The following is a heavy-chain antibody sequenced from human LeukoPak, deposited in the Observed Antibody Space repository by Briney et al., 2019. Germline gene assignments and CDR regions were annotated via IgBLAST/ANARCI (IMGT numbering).Heavy chain of an antibody. D-gene: IGHD2-2*01. Sequence: GGSLRLSCAASGFTFSTFWMHWVRQAPGKGLVWVSRIEGDGSRSTYANSVKGRFTISRDNAKNTLYLQMNSLRAEDTAVYYCAKGVYYANDAFDIWGQGTMVTVSS. V-gene: IGHV3-74*01. J-gene: IGHJ3*02. CDR3: AKGVYYANDAFDI. CDR2: IEGDGSRS. CDR1: GFTFSTFW.